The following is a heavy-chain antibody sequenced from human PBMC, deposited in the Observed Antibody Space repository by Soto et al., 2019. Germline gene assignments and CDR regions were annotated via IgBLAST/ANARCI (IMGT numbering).Heavy chain of an antibody. CDR2: IYYSGST. D-gene: IGHD2-15*01. J-gene: IGHJ4*02. CDR3: AKSTGCSGGICN. V-gene: IGHV4-59*12. CDR1: GGSISSYY. Sequence: SETLSRTCTVSGGSISSYYWSWIRQPPGKGLEWIGYIYYSGSTNYNPSLKSRVTISVDTSKNQFSLYLQMDSLRAGDTAVYYCAKSTGCSGGICNWGQGTQVTVSS.